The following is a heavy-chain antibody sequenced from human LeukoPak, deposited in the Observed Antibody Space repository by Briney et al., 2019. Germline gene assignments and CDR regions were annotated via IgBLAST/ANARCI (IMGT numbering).Heavy chain of an antibody. Sequence: PSETLSLTCTVSGGSVSSGSYYWSWIRQPPGKGQEWIGYVYYSGSTDYNPSLQSRVTLSVDTSKNQFSLKLTSVTAADTAVYYCARGVFSSSCYDYWGQGTLVTVSS. CDR1: GGSVSSGSYY. CDR2: VYYSGST. D-gene: IGHD6-13*01. J-gene: IGHJ4*02. V-gene: IGHV4-61*01. CDR3: ARGVFSSSCYDY.